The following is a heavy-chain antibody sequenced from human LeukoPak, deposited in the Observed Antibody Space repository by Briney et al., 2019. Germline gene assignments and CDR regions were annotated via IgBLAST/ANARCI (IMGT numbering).Heavy chain of an antibody. V-gene: IGHV3-23*01. D-gene: IGHD6-6*01. CDR3: AKDTLGIAARLSAFDI. Sequence: GESLRLSCAASGFTFSSYAMSWVRQAPGKGLEWVSAISGSGGSTYYADSVKGRFTISRDNSKNTLYLQMNSLRAEDTAVYYCAKDTLGIAARLSAFDIWGQGTMVTVSS. CDR2: ISGSGGST. CDR1: GFTFSSYA. J-gene: IGHJ3*02.